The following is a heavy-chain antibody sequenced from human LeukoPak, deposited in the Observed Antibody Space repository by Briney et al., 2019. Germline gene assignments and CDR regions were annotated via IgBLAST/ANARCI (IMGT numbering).Heavy chain of an antibody. D-gene: IGHD3-22*01. J-gene: IGHJ4*02. V-gene: IGHV4-30-4*01. Sequence: SETLSLTCTVSGGSISSGDYYWSWIRQPPGKGLEWIGYIYYSGSTYYNPSLKSRVTISVETSNNQFSLTLSSVTAADTAVYYCARVGFYDRSSYYFDYWGQGTLVTVSS. CDR2: IYYSGST. CDR3: ARVGFYDRSSYYFDY. CDR1: GGSISSGDYY.